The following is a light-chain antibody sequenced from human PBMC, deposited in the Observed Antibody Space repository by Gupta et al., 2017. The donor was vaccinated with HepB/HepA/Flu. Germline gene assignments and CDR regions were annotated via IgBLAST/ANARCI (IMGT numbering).Light chain of an antibody. CDR2: DVT. CDR3: SSFTSTTTTLVL. CDR1: SSDVGGYNS. J-gene: IGLJ3*02. V-gene: IGLV2-14*03. Sequence: QSTLTQPASASGSPGQPITISCTGTSSDVGGYNSVSWYQQYPGKAPKLLIYDVTARPAGISTRFSASKSGNTASLTISGLQTEDEADYFCSSFTSTTTTLVLFGGGTKLTVL.